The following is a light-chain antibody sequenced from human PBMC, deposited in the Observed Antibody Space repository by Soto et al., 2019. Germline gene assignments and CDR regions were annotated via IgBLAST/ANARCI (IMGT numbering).Light chain of an antibody. CDR3: QQYGSTPQT. V-gene: IGKV3-20*01. J-gene: IGKJ2*01. CDR1: QSVSSSY. Sequence: DIVLTQSPGTLSLSPRERATLSCRASQSVSSSYLAWYQQKPGQAPRLLIFDASNRATGIPDRFSGSGSGTDFTLTISRLEPEDLAVYYCQQYGSTPQTFGQGTKLEIK. CDR2: DAS.